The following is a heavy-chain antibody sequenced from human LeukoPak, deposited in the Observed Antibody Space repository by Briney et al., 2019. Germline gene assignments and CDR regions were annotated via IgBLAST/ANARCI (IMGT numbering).Heavy chain of an antibody. Sequence: GGSLRLSCAASGFTFSSYEMNWVRQAPGKGLEWGAILSYDGSNKYYAGSVKGRFTISRDNSKNTLFLQMNSLRAEDTALYYCARHPGGFTGIVNYYYMDVWGKGTTVTVSS. CDR1: GFTFSSYE. CDR2: LSYDGSNK. V-gene: IGHV3-30*03. J-gene: IGHJ6*03. D-gene: IGHD1-26*01. CDR3: ARHPGGFTGIVNYYYMDV.